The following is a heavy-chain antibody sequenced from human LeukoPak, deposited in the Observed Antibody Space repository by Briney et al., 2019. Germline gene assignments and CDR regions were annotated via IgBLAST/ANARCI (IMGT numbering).Heavy chain of an antibody. CDR3: AREESGGYFDY. Sequence: GASVNVSCKASGYTFTSYYMHWVRQAPGQGLGWMGLINPSGTNTNYAQKFRGRVTMTRDTSTSTVYMYLSSLRSEGTAMYFCAREESGGYFDYWGQGTLVTVSS. CDR1: GYTFTSYY. V-gene: IGHV1-46*01. D-gene: IGHD2-8*02. CDR2: INPSGTNT. J-gene: IGHJ4*02.